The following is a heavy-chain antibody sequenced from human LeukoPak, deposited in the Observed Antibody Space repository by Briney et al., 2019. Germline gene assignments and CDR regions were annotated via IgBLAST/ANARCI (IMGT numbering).Heavy chain of an antibody. V-gene: IGHV5-51*01. J-gene: IGHJ4*02. D-gene: IGHD3-10*01. Sequence: GESLKISCKGSGYSFTSYWIGWVRQMPGKGLEWMGNINPRDSDTRYSPSFQGQVTISADKSISTAYLQLSSLKASDTAMYYCARVITMVRGVLSSFDYWGQGTLVTVSS. CDR3: ARVITMVRGVLSSFDY. CDR1: GYSFTSYW. CDR2: INPRDSDT.